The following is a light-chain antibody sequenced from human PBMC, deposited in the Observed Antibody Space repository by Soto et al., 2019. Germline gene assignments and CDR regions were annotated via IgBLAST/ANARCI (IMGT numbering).Light chain of an antibody. CDR2: GAS. CDR3: QQRSNWPPT. J-gene: IGKJ1*01. Sequence: DIVLTQSPRPLSLSPGERATLSCRASQSVTNNYLAWYQQKPGQAPRLLIDGASSRATGVPDRFSGTGSGTDFTLTISSLEPEDFAVYYCQQRSNWPPTFGQGTKVDI. CDR1: QSVTNNY. V-gene: IGKV3D-20*02.